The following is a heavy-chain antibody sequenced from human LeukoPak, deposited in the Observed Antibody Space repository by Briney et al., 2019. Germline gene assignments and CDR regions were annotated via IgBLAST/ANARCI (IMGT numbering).Heavy chain of an antibody. CDR1: GGSINNYL. D-gene: IGHD3-3*01. V-gene: IGHV4-59*01. CDR2: VHHSGRT. CDR3: GTDDFWSSYQLGPVY. Sequence: SGTLSLTCTVSGGSINNYLLFWIRQSPGKGPEWIGYVHHSGRTYNNPSLESRVTISVDTSRNRFSLKLNSVTAADTAMYYCGTDDFWSSYQLGPVYWGQGTLVTVSS. J-gene: IGHJ4*02.